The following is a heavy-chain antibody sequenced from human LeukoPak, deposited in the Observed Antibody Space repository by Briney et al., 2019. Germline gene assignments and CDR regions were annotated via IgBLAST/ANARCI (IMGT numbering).Heavy chain of an antibody. Sequence: QPGGSLRLSCAAFGFTFSSYDMSRVRQAPGRGLEWGSSITSNGAATYYADSVKGRFTISRDNSDNTLYLQMNSLRAEDTAVYYCAKDRPNYYGSNGHYYKLNGDCWGQGTLVTVSS. D-gene: IGHD3-22*01. CDR1: GFTFSSYD. CDR3: AKDRPNYYGSNGHYYKLNGDC. CDR2: ITSNGAAT. V-gene: IGHV3-23*01. J-gene: IGHJ4*02.